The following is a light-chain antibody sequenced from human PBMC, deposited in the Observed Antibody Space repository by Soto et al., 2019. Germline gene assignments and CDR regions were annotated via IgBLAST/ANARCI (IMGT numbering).Light chain of an antibody. V-gene: IGKV3-20*01. CDR3: QQYGSSPGT. CDR2: GAS. CDR1: QSVSSSY. Sequence: EIGLTQSPGTLSLSPGERATLSCRASQSVSSSYLAWYQQKPGQAPRLLIYGASSRATGIPDRFSGSGSGTDFTLTISRLEPEDFAVYYRQQYGSSPGTFGQGTKVEIK. J-gene: IGKJ1*01.